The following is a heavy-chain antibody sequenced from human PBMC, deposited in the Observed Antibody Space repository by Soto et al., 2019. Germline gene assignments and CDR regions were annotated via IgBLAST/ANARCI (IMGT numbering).Heavy chain of an antibody. Sequence: QVQLVESGGGVVQPGRSLRLSCAASGFTFSSYGMHWVRQAPGKGLEWVAVIWYDGSNKYYADSVKGRFTISRDNSKNTLYLQMNSLRADDTAVYYCARDRDCSGGSCYPGLDYYGMDVWGQGTTVTVSS. J-gene: IGHJ6*02. CDR1: GFTFSSYG. D-gene: IGHD2-15*01. CDR3: ARDRDCSGGSCYPGLDYYGMDV. CDR2: IWYDGSNK. V-gene: IGHV3-33*01.